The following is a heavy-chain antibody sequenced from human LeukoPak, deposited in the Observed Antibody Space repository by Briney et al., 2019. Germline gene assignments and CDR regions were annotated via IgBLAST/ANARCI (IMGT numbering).Heavy chain of an antibody. V-gene: IGHV6-1*01. CDR1: GDSVSSNSAT. J-gene: IGHJ4*02. CDR2: TYYRSKWYN. Sequence: PSQTLSLTCAISGDSVSSNSATWTWIRQSPSRGLEWLGRTYYRSKWYNDYVVSVRSRISINPDTSKNQFSLHLNSVTPEDTAVYYCARGAGISYYDYWGQGTLVTVSS. CDR3: ARGAGISYYDY.